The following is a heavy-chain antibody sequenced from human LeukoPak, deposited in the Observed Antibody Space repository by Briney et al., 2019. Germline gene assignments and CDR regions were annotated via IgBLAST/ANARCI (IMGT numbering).Heavy chain of an antibody. Sequence: ASVEVSCKASGYTFTSYGISWVRQAPGQGLEWMGWISAYNGNTNYAQKLQGRVTMTTDTSTSTAYMELRSLRSDDTAVYYCARDYDSSGHYRLIDYWGQGTLVTVSS. V-gene: IGHV1-18*01. CDR3: ARDYDSSGHYRLIDY. J-gene: IGHJ4*02. CDR2: ISAYNGNT. D-gene: IGHD3-22*01. CDR1: GYTFTSYG.